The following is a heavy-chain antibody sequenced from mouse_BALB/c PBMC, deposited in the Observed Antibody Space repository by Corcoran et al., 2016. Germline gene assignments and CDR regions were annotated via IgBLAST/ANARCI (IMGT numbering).Heavy chain of an antibody. CDR2: INPNNGGT. J-gene: IGHJ2*01. Sequence: EVQLQQSGPELVKPGAAVKMSCKASGYTCTDYYMKWVKQSHGKGLEWIGDINPNNGGTSYNQKFKGKATLTVDKSSSTAYMQLNSLTSEDSAVYYCASDYSYYFDYWGQGTTLTVSS. V-gene: IGHV1-26*01. CDR3: ASDYSYYFDY. D-gene: IGHD1-1*01. CDR1: GYTCTDYY.